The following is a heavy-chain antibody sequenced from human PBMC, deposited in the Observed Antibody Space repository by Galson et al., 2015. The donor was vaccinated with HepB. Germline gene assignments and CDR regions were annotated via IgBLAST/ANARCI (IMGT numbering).Heavy chain of an antibody. V-gene: IGHV1-18*01. D-gene: IGHD3-9*01. CDR1: GYTFTSYG. J-gene: IGHJ6*02. Sequence: SVKVACKASGYTFTSYGVTWVRQAPGQALEWMGWISTYSGDTNYAQKFKGRVTMTTDTFTSTAYMELRSLRSDDTAVYYCVRDLGQPFTPHRYFDWLSGSGDMDVWGQGTTVTVSS. CDR3: VRDLGQPFTPHRYFDWLSGSGDMDV. CDR2: ISTYSGDT.